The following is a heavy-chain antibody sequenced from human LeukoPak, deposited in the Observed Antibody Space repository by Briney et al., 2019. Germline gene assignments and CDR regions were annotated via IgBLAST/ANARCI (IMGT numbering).Heavy chain of an antibody. CDR2: IYFSGNT. D-gene: IGHD4-23*01. CDR1: GGSISSSSYY. CDR3: ARDYGGVAWYFDL. J-gene: IGHJ2*01. Sequence: SETLSLTCTVSGGSISSSSYYWAWLRQPPGKGLEWIGNIYFSGNTYYNPSLQSRVTMSVDTSKNQFSLKLNSVTAADTAVYYCARDYGGVAWYFDLWGRGTLVAVSS. V-gene: IGHV4-39*07.